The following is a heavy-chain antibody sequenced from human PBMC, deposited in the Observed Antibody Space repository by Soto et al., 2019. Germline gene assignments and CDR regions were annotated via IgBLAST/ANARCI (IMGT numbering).Heavy chain of an antibody. D-gene: IGHD4-4*01. Sequence: QVQLVESGGGVVQPGRSLRLSCAASGFTFSSYGMHWVRQAPGKGLEWVAVISYDGSNKYYADSVKGRFTISRDNSKNTLYLQMNSLRAEDTAVYYCAKAVTTGHYYGMDVWGQGTTVTVSS. CDR1: GFTFSSYG. J-gene: IGHJ6*02. V-gene: IGHV3-30*18. CDR2: ISYDGSNK. CDR3: AKAVTTGHYYGMDV.